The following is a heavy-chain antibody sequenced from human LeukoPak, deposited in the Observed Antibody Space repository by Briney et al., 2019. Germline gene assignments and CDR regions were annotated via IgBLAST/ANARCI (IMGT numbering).Heavy chain of an antibody. J-gene: IGHJ4*02. CDR3: ARDSYRSTSLADY. CDR2: ISAYSGNT. Sequence: GASVKVSCKASGGTFSSYAISWVRQAPGQGLEWMGWISAYSGNTNYAQRLQGRVTMTTDTSTSTAYMELRSLRSDDTAVYYCARDSYRSTSLADYWGQGTLVTVSS. V-gene: IGHV1-18*01. CDR1: GGTFSSYA. D-gene: IGHD2-2*01.